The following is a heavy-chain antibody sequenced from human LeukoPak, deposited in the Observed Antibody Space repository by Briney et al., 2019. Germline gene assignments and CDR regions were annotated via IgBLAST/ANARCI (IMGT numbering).Heavy chain of an antibody. CDR2: IYPGDSDT. J-gene: IGHJ4*02. Sequence: GESLKISCKGSGYSFSRYWIGWVRQMPGKGLEWMGIIYPGDSDTRYSPSFEGQVTISADNSINTAYLQWSSLKASDTAMYYCVRHVSGTGSPDRPDYWGQGTLVTVSS. D-gene: IGHD6-25*01. V-gene: IGHV5-51*01. CDR3: VRHVSGTGSPDRPDY. CDR1: GYSFSRYW.